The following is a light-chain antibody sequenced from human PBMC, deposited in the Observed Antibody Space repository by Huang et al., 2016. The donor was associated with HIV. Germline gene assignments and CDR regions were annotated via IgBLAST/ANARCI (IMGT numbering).Light chain of an antibody. Sequence: EIVMTQSPATLSVSPGERVTLSCRASQSVCSNLAWYQQKPGQAPMLLISGASTRATGDLARFSGSGAGTEFTLTISSLQSEDFAVYYCHQYNNRPWTFGQGTKVEIK. CDR2: GAS. CDR3: HQYNNRPWT. V-gene: IGKV3-15*01. J-gene: IGKJ1*01. CDR1: QSVCSN.